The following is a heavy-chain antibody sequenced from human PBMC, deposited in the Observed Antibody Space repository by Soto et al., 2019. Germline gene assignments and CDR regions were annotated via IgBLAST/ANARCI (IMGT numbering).Heavy chain of an antibody. D-gene: IGHD3-10*01. CDR2: IYYSGST. V-gene: IGHV4-59*08. Sequence: QVQLQESGPGLVKPSETLSLTCTVSGGSISSYYWSWIRQPPGKGLEWIGYIYYSGSTNYNPSLKRRVTISVYTSKNQVSLKLSSVTAADTAVYYCARRYGSSFDIWGQGTKVTVSS. CDR3: ARRYGSSFDI. CDR1: GGSISSYY. J-gene: IGHJ3*02.